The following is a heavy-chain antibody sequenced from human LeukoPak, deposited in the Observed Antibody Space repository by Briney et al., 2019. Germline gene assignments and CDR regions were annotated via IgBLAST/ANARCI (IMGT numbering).Heavy chain of an antibody. V-gene: IGHV3-23*01. CDR1: GFTFSSYA. J-gene: IGHJ6*03. D-gene: IGHD2-15*01. Sequence: GGSLRLSCAASGFTFSSYAMSWVRQAPGKGLEWVSAISGSGGSTYYADSVKGRFTISRDNSKNTLYLQMNSLRAEDTAVYYCAHPRYCSGGSCYYYYYMDVWGKGTTVTVSS. CDR3: AHPRYCSGGSCYYYYYMDV. CDR2: ISGSGGST.